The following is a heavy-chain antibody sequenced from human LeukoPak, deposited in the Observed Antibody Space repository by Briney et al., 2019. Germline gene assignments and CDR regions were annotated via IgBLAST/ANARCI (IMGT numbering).Heavy chain of an antibody. CDR2: IYYSGST. CDR3: ARGSLYCSGGSCYQYFNY. J-gene: IGHJ4*02. D-gene: IGHD2-15*01. CDR1: GGSISSYY. V-gene: IGHV4-59*01. Sequence: KTSETLSLTCTVSGGSISSYYWSWIRQPPGKGLEWIGYIYYSGSTNYNPSLKSRVTISVDTSKNQFSLKLSSVTAADTAVYYCARGSLYCSGGSCYQYFNYWGQGTLVTVSS.